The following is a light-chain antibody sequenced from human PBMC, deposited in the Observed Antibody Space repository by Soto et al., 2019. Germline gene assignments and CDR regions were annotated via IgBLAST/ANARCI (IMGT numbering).Light chain of an antibody. CDR3: QQYGSSP. J-gene: IGKJ4*01. CDR1: QSVSSSY. CDR2: GAS. Sequence: EIVLTQSPGTLSLSPGERATLSCRASQSVSSSYLAWYQQKPGQAPKLLIYGASSRATGIPDRFTGSGSGTDFTITISRLEPEDFAVYFCQQYGSSPFGGGTKVEI. V-gene: IGKV3-20*01.